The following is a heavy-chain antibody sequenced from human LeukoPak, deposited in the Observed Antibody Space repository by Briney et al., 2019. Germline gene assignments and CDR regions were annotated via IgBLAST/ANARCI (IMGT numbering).Heavy chain of an antibody. V-gene: IGHV3-23*01. Sequence: PGGSLRLSCAASGFTFSSYAMSWVRQAPGKGLEWVSSISGSGGRTYHADSVKGRFTISRDNSKNTLYLQMNSLRAEDTAVYYCAKGPGITMIVVVEDAFDIWGQGTMVTVSS. CDR1: GFTFSSYA. CDR3: AKGPGITMIVVVEDAFDI. D-gene: IGHD3-22*01. J-gene: IGHJ3*02. CDR2: ISGSGGRT.